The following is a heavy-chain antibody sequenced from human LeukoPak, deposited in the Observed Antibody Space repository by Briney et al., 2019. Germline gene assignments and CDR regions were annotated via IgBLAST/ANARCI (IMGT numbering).Heavy chain of an antibody. CDR1: GGSFSGYY. D-gene: IGHD6-13*01. CDR2: INHSGST. V-gene: IGHV4-34*01. CDR3: ARVLGIAAAGTWGYYYYYMDV. Sequence: SETLSLTCAVYGGSFSGYYWSWIRQPPGKGLEWIGEINHSGSTNYNPSLKSRVTISVDTSKNQFSLKLSSVTAADTAVYYCARVLGIAAAGTWGYYYYYMDVWGKGTTVTISS. J-gene: IGHJ6*03.